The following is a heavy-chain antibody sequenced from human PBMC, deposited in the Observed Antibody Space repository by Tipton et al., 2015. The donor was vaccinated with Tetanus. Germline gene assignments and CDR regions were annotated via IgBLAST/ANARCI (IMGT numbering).Heavy chain of an antibody. D-gene: IGHD1-26*01. V-gene: IGHV3-21*01. CDR1: GFTFSSHS. J-gene: IGHJ4*02. CDR2: ISSSSTYI. CDR3: VSWENTLNY. Sequence: SLRLSCAASGFTFSSHSMNWIRQAPGKGLEWVSSISSSSTYIYYADSLRGRFTISRDNAKNSLYLQMNSLRAEDTAVYYCVSWENTLNYWGQGTLVTVSS.